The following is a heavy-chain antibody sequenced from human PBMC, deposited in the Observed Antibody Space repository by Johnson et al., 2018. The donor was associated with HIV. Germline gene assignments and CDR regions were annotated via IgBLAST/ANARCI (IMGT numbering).Heavy chain of an antibody. D-gene: IGHD4-23*01. CDR1: GFTFSSYW. CDR2: IKQDGSEK. Sequence: VQLVESGGGLVQPGGSLRLSCAASGFTFSSYWMSWVRQAPGKGLEWVANIKQDGSEKYYVDSVKGRFTISRDNAKNSLYLQMNSLRAEDTAVYYCARVSTVVTCDAFDIWGQGTMVTVSS. V-gene: IGHV3-7*05. CDR3: ARVSTVVTCDAFDI. J-gene: IGHJ3*02.